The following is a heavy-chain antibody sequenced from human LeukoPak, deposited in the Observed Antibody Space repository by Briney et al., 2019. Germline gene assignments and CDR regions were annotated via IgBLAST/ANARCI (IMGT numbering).Heavy chain of an antibody. Sequence: GGSLRLSCAASGFTFDDYAMHWVRQAPGKGLEWVSGISWDSGSIGYADSVKGRFTISRDNAKNSLYLQMNSLRAEDTALYYCAKALMITFGGVIVQAFDYWGQGTLVTVSS. V-gene: IGHV3-9*01. J-gene: IGHJ4*02. CDR1: GFTFDDYA. CDR3: AKALMITFGGVIVQAFDY. CDR2: ISWDSGSI. D-gene: IGHD3-16*02.